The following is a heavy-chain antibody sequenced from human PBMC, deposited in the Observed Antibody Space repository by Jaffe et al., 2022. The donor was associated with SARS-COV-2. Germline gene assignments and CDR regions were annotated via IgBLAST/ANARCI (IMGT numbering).Heavy chain of an antibody. CDR3: AKGGRTASHLFDY. CDR2: ISYDGSNK. V-gene: IGHV3-30*18. J-gene: IGHJ4*02. Sequence: QVQLVESGGGVVQPGRSLRLSCAASGFTFSSYGMHWVRQAPGKGLEWVAVISYDGSNKYYADSVKGRFTISRDNSKNTLYLQMNSLRAEDTAVYYCAKGGRTASHLFDYWGQGTLVTVSS. CDR1: GFTFSSYG.